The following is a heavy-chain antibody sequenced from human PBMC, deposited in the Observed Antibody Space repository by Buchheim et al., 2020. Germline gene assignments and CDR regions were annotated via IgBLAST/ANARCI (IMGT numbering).Heavy chain of an antibody. CDR2: ISYDGSNK. CDR1: GFTFSSYG. V-gene: IGHV3-30*03. D-gene: IGHD2-2*01. CDR3: AMGSPYRLRIGGDY. J-gene: IGHJ4*02. Sequence: QVQLVESGGGVVQPGRSLRLSCAASGFTFSSYGMHWVRQAPGKGLEWVAVISYDGSNKYYADSVKGRFTISRDNSKNTLYLQINSLRAEDTAVYYWAMGSPYRLRIGGDYWGQGTL.